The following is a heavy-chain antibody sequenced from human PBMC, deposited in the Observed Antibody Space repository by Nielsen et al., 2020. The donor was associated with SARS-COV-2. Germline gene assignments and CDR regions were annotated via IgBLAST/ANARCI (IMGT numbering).Heavy chain of an antibody. CDR2: IYHSGRI. CDR1: GGSFSAYY. CDR3: ARVPLRFPFDS. J-gene: IGHJ4*02. V-gene: IGHV4-34*01. Sequence: SETLSLTCAVSGGSFSAYYWSWVRQPPGKGLEWIGEIYHSGRINYNPSLKSRVAISMEKSKNQFSLKLSSVTAADTAVYYCARVPLRFPFDSWGQGTLVTVSS.